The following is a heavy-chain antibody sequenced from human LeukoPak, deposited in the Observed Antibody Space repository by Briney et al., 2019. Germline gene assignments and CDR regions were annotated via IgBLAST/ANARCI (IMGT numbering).Heavy chain of an antibody. D-gene: IGHD2-21*02. Sequence: GSSVKVSCKASGGTFSSYAISWVRQAPGQGLEWMGGIIPIFGTANYAQKFQGRVTITADESTSTAYMELSSLRSEDTAVYYCARGGSLAYCGGDCYLLIGAFDIWGQGTMVTVSS. CDR1: GGTFSSYA. V-gene: IGHV1-69*01. J-gene: IGHJ3*02. CDR2: IIPIFGTA. CDR3: ARGGSLAYCGGDCYLLIGAFDI.